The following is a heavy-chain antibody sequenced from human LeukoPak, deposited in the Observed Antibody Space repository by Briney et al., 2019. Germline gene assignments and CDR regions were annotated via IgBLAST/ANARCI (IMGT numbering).Heavy chain of an antibody. Sequence: SETLSLTCTVSGGSISSSSYYWGWIRQPPGKGLEWIGYIYYSGSTNYNPSLKSRVTIPVDTSKNQFSLKLSSVTAADTAVYYCARAMSSSWYYDYWGQGTLVTVSS. CDR1: GGSISSSSYY. CDR3: ARAMSSSWYYDY. CDR2: IYYSGST. J-gene: IGHJ4*02. V-gene: IGHV4-61*05. D-gene: IGHD6-13*01.